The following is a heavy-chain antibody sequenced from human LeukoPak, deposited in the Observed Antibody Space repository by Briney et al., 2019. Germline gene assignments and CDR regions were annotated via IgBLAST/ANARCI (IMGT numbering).Heavy chain of an antibody. Sequence: SETLSLTCTVSGGSMNNFYWGWIRQPAEKGLEWIGRLRTTGSTNYNPSLKSRVTMSLDTSKKQFSLKLTSVTAADTAVYYCARDYSNDDYSNRFFDNWGQGTLVTVSS. CDR2: LRTTGST. V-gene: IGHV4-4*07. D-gene: IGHD4-4*01. CDR3: ARDYSNDDYSNRFFDN. CDR1: GGSMNNFY. J-gene: IGHJ4*02.